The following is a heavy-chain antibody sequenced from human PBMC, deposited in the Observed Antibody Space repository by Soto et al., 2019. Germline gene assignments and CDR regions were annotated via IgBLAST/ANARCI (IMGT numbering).Heavy chain of an antibody. Sequence: GGSLRLSCAASGFTFSSYAMHWVRQAPGKGLEWVAVISYDGSNKYYPESVKGRFTISRDNSKNTLYLQMNSLRAEDTAVYYCARDQSSSSGGYYYGMDVWGQGTTVTVSS. CDR3: ARDQSSSSGGYYYGMDV. CDR2: ISYDGSNK. V-gene: IGHV3-30-3*01. CDR1: GFTFSSYA. D-gene: IGHD6-6*01. J-gene: IGHJ6*02.